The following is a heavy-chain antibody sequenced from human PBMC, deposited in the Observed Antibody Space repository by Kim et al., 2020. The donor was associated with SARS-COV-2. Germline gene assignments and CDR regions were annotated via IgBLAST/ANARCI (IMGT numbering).Heavy chain of an antibody. CDR3: ARGPRVMITFGGTRVKYY. CDR1: GGSFSGYY. Sequence: SETLSLTCAVYGGSFSGYYWSWIRQPPGKGLEWIGEINHSGSTNYNPSLKSRVTISVDTSKNQFSLKLSSVTAADTAVYYCARGPRVMITFGGTRVKYY. CDR2: INHSGST. J-gene: IGHJ4*01. V-gene: IGHV4-34*01. D-gene: IGHD3-16*01.